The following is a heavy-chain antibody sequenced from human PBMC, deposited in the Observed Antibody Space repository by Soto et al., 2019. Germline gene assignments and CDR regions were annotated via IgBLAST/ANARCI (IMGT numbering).Heavy chain of an antibody. CDR2: ISAYNGNT. D-gene: IGHD2-15*01. V-gene: IGHV1-18*04. J-gene: IGHJ6*02. Sequence: ASVKVSCKASGYTFTIYGISCVLQSPLQWLDWMGWISAYNGNTNYAQKLQGRVTMTTDTSTSTAYMELRSLRSDDTAVYYCVGDFYCSGGSCIYYYYYYGMDVWGQGTTVTVSS. CDR3: VGDFYCSGGSCIYYYYYYGMDV. CDR1: GYTFTIYG.